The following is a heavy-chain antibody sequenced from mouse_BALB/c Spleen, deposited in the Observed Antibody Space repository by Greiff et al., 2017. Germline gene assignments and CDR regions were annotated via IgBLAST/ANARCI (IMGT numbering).Heavy chain of an antibody. CDR2: IWAGGST. V-gene: IGHV2-9*02. Sequence: QVQLQESGPGLVAPSQSLSITCTVSGFSLTSYGVHWVRQPPGKGLEWLGVIWAGGSTNYNSALMSRLSISKDNSKSQVFLKMNSLQTDDTAMYYCARDRGKTTVAPYAMDYWGQGTSVTVSS. D-gene: IGHD1-1*01. CDR1: GFSLTSYG. CDR3: ARDRGKTTVAPYAMDY. J-gene: IGHJ4*01.